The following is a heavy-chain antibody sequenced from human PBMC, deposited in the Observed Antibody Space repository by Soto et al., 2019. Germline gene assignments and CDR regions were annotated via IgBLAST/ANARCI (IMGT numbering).Heavy chain of an antibody. J-gene: IGHJ4*02. Sequence: SSETLSLTCPVSGDSISSGYYYWGWIRQQPGKGLEWIGNIYDSGSTYYNPSLKRRVSISVDMSMTQFSLKLNSVTPADTAVYYCARMVNAGMFFDYWGQGTLVTVSS. CDR1: GDSISSGYYY. CDR3: ARMVNAGMFFDY. CDR2: IYDSGST. V-gene: IGHV4-31*03. D-gene: IGHD2-8*01.